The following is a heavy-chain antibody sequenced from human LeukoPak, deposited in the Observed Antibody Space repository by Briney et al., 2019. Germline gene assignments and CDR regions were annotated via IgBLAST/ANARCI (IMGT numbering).Heavy chain of an antibody. D-gene: IGHD5-18*01. Sequence: SQTLSLTCTVSGGSINSCSYYWSSIRQPAAKGLEWIGRIYTSGSTNYKPSLKSRLTISVDTAQNQLSLKLPSVTGPDTVVSYCARDEDTAMPVGYMDVWGKGTAVTVSS. CDR2: IYTSGST. V-gene: IGHV4-61*02. CDR1: GGSINSCSYY. J-gene: IGHJ6*03. CDR3: ARDEDTAMPVGYMDV.